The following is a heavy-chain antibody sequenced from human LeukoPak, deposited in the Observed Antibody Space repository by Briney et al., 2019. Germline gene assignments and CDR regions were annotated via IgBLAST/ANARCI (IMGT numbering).Heavy chain of an antibody. D-gene: IGHD3-10*01. Sequence: GGSLRLSCAASGFTFSTYAMHWVRQAPGKGLEWVAVISYDGSNRYYADSVKGRFTISRDNSENTYHLQMNSLRAEDTAVYYCAQINYYGSGSYIVAYGMDVWGQGTTVTVSS. CDR1: GFTFSTYA. CDR2: ISYDGSNR. V-gene: IGHV3-30-3*01. J-gene: IGHJ6*02. CDR3: AQINYYGSGSYIVAYGMDV.